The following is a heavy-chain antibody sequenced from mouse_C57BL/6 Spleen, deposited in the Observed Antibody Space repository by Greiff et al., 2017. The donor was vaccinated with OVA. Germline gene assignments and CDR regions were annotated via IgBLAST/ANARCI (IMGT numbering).Heavy chain of an antibody. V-gene: IGHV1-64*01. J-gene: IGHJ3*01. CDR3: ARRGDYVGAWFAC. D-gene: IGHD2-4*01. Sequence: QVHVKQPGAELVKPGASVKLSCKASGYTFTSYWMHWVKQRPGQGLEWIGMIYPNSGSTNYNEKFKSKATLTVDKSSSKAYLQLSSLTSGDSAVYYCARRGDYVGAWFACWGQGTLITVS. CDR1: GYTFTSYW. CDR2: IYPNSGST.